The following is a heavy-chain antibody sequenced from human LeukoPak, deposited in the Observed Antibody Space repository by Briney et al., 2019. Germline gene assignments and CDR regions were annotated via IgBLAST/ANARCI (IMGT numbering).Heavy chain of an antibody. V-gene: IGHV3-48*03. Sequence: GGSLRLSCAGSGFTFSNYEMNWVRQAPGKGLEWVSYISSSGNTIYYADPVKGRFTISRDNAKNSLYLQMNSLRAEDTAVYYCARDRSHSSGYYYFDYWGQGTLVTVSS. CDR1: GFTFSNYE. CDR3: ARDRSHSSGYYYFDY. J-gene: IGHJ4*02. CDR2: ISSSGNTI. D-gene: IGHD3-22*01.